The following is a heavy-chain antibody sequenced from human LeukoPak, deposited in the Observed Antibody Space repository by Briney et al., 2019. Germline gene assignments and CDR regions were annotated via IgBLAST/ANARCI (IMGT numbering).Heavy chain of an antibody. D-gene: IGHD3-3*01. Sequence: SETLSLTCTVSGGSISSGNYYWSWIRQYPGKGLEWIGFISYTGSTHYNPSLKSRVTISQDTSQNQFSLRLSSVTAADTAVYYCARAIGSYDFWSGVYYYYGMDVWGQGTTVTVSS. CDR3: ARAIGSYDFWSGVYYYYGMDV. J-gene: IGHJ6*02. CDR1: GGSISSGNYY. V-gene: IGHV4-31*03. CDR2: ISYTGST.